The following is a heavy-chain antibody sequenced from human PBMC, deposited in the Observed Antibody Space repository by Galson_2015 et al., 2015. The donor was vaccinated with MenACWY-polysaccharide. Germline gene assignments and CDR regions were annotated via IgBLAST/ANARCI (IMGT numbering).Heavy chain of an antibody. CDR1: GFSFSTYP. D-gene: IGHD7-27*01. V-gene: IGHV3-48*01. CDR3: ARDLNWGFDY. Sequence: SLRLSCAASGFSFSTYPMNWVRQAPGKGLEWLSYISRSSGIISYAASVKGRFTISSDNAKTSLYLQMNSLRAEDTAVYYCARDLNWGFDYWGQGTLVTVSS. CDR2: ISRSSGII. J-gene: IGHJ4*02.